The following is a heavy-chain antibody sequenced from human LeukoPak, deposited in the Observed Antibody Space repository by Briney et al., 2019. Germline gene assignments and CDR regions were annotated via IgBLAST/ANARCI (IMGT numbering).Heavy chain of an antibody. V-gene: IGHV4-59*01. J-gene: IGHJ2*01. D-gene: IGHD1-1*01. CDR3: ARKGTYWYFDL. Sequence: SETLSLTCTVSGGSISTYYWSWIRQPPGKGLEWIGYIYYSGSINYNPSLKSRVTISVDTSKKQFSLKVNSMTAADTAVYYCARKGTYWYFDLWGRGTLVTVSS. CDR1: GGSISTYY. CDR2: IYYSGSI.